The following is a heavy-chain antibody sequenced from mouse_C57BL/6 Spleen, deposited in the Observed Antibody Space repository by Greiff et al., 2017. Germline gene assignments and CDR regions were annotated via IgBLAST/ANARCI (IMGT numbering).Heavy chain of an antibody. CDR2: IYPGDGDT. V-gene: IGHV1-82*01. CDR3: ARASTGQPWFAY. D-gene: IGHD3-3*01. CDR1: GYAFSSSW. J-gene: IGHJ3*01. Sequence: QVQLQQSGPELVKPGASVKISCKASGYAFSSSWMNWVKQRPGKGLEWIGRIYPGDGDTNYNGKFKGKATLTADKSSSTAYMQLSSLTSEDSAVYFCARASTGQPWFAYWGQGTLVTVAA.